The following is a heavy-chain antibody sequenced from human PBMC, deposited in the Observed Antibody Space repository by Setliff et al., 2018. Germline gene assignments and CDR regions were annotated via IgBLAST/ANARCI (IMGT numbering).Heavy chain of an antibody. V-gene: IGHV4-61*02. CDR1: GGSISSGPYY. Sequence: SETLSLTCTVSGGSISSGPYYWNWFRQPAGKGLEWIGRLYSSGSTNYNPSLKSRVTMSVDTSKNQFSLKLSSVTAADTAVYYCASTDWGWGYYFDYWGQGTLVTVSS. D-gene: IGHD7-27*01. CDR3: ASTDWGWGYYFDY. CDR2: LYSSGST. J-gene: IGHJ4*02.